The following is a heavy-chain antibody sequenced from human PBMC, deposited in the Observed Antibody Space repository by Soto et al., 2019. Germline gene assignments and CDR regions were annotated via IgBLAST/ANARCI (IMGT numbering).Heavy chain of an antibody. CDR1: GYPFTSYH. CDR2: MDCDSARK. D-gene: IGHD2-21*02. J-gene: IGHJ6*01. V-gene: IGHV1-8*01. CDR3: ARRKKTSHGQSGNCYCPMDV. Sequence: VSCQDAGYPFTSYHINCVRHATGQGREWMGWMDCDSARKGYAQKFQGRVTLTRDTSISTAYLELSSLRSDDTAVYYCARRKKTSHGQSGNCYCPMDVWGQGTPVTGSS.